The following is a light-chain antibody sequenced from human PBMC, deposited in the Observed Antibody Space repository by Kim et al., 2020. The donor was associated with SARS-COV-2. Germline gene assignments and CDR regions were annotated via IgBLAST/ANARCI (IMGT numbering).Light chain of an antibody. CDR2: AYD. J-gene: IGLJ3*02. Sequence: ELTQPPSGSATPGQRVTISCSGSSSNIGKNTVNWFQQLPGTAPKLLISAYDQRASGIPDRFSGSKSGTSASLAISGLQSEDEADYYCAAWDDSLSSPVFGGGTQLTVL. CDR3: AAWDDSLSSPV. CDR1: SSNIGKNT. V-gene: IGLV1-44*01.